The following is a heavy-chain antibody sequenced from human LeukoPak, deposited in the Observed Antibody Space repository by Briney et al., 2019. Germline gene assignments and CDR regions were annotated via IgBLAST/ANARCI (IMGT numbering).Heavy chain of an antibody. CDR3: ARHGLVAARHAFDI. CDR2: INHNGNT. V-gene: IGHV4-34*01. J-gene: IGHJ3*02. Sequence: SETLSLTCTVFYGSFSGYYWTWIRQPPGKGLEWIAEINHNGNTNYNPSLKSRVTISVDTSKDQFSLKLSSVTAADTAVYYCARHGLVAARHAFDIWGQGTMVTVSS. D-gene: IGHD6-6*01. CDR1: YGSFSGYY.